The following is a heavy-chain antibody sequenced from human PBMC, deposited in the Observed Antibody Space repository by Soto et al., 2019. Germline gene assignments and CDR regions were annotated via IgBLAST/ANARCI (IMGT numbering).Heavy chain of an antibody. J-gene: IGHJ5*02. CDR1: GGTFSSYA. Sequence: SVKVSCKASGGTFSSYAISWVRQAPGQGLEWMGGIIPIFGTANYAQKFQGRVTITADESTSTAYMELSSLRSEDTAVYYCARGLGYCSGGSGYLRDWCDPWGQGTMGTVSS. V-gene: IGHV1-69*13. CDR2: IIPIFGTA. CDR3: ARGLGYCSGGSGYLRDWCDP. D-gene: IGHD2-15*01.